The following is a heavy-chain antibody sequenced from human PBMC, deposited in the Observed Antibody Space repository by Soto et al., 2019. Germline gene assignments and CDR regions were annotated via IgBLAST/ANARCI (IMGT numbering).Heavy chain of an antibody. Sequence: SETLSLTCTVSGDSISSGNKYWSWIRQPPGKGLDWIGYVFSSGTTYYNQSLKGRVSISLDASENQFSLKFASVTDADSAVYYCARVPSPFDYYYAMDVWGQGTTVTVSS. J-gene: IGHJ6*02. CDR3: ARVPSPFDYYYAMDV. CDR2: VFSSGTT. CDR1: GDSISSGNKY. D-gene: IGHD3-16*01. V-gene: IGHV4-30-4*01.